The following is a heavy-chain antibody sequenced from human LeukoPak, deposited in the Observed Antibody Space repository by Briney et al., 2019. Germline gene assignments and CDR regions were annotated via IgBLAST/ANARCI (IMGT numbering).Heavy chain of an antibody. CDR2: IAYDGSRA. CDR1: GFTFGGYG. J-gene: IGHJ4*02. CDR3: VKRGYDTRGYYGYFDY. Sequence: GGSLRLSCAGSGFTFGGYGMHWFRQTPGKGLEWVAVIAYDGSRAFYADSVKGRFTISRDNSKNTLYLQMHSLGVEDTATYYCVKRGYDTRGYYGYFDYWGQGTLVTVSS. V-gene: IGHV3-33*06. D-gene: IGHD3-22*01.